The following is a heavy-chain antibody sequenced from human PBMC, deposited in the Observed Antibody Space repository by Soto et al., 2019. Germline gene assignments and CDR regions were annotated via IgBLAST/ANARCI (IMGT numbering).Heavy chain of an antibody. CDR3: ARGCLFVSGSSPDY. Sequence: QVQLVQSGAEEQNPGASVKVSCKASGCTFPSYDINSVRKSTGHGLQWTGGMNPNSGNTGHSQKFLGRVTVAESTSIHKADRELSSMRSGDAAADYCARGCLFVSGSSPDYWGRGDLGSVSS. D-gene: IGHD3-10*01. V-gene: IGHV1-8*01. CDR2: MNPNSGNT. CDR1: GCTFPSYD. J-gene: IGHJ4*02.